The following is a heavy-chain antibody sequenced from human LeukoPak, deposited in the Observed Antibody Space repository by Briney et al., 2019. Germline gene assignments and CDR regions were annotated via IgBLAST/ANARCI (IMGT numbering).Heavy chain of an antibody. Sequence: TGGSLRLSCAVSGFTFSEFGMSWVRQAPAKGLEWVSTISSSGDDTNYADSVKGRFTMSRDNSKNTVFLQMNSLRAEDTAVYYCARDSVGAGYSDYWGQGTLVTVSS. J-gene: IGHJ4*02. D-gene: IGHD1-26*01. CDR3: ARDSVGAGYSDY. V-gene: IGHV3-23*01. CDR1: GFTFSEFG. CDR2: ISSSGDDT.